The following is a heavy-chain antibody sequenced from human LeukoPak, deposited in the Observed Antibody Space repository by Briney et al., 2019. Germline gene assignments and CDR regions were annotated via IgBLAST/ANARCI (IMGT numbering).Heavy chain of an antibody. J-gene: IGHJ5*02. CDR3: ARDLIAVAGPNWFDP. CDR1: GGSFSGYY. D-gene: IGHD6-19*01. CDR2: INHSGST. Sequence: SETLSLTCAVYGGSFSGYYWSWIRQPPGKGLEWIGEINHSGSTNYNPSLKSRVTISEDTSKNQFSLKLSSVTAADTAVYYCARDLIAVAGPNWFDPWGQGTLVTVSS. V-gene: IGHV4-34*01.